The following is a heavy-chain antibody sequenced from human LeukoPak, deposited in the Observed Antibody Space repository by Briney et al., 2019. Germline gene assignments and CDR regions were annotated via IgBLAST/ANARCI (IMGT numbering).Heavy chain of an antibody. J-gene: IGHJ3*02. CDR1: GGSICSYY. CDR2: IYYSGST. D-gene: IGHD1-26*01. Sequence: PSETLSLTCTVSGGSICSYYWSWIRQPPGKGLEWIGYIYYSGSTNYNPSLKSRVTISVDTSKNQFSLKLSSVTAADTAVYYCARAGRWEGRPHAFDIWGQGTMVTVSS. CDR3: ARAGRWEGRPHAFDI. V-gene: IGHV4-59*01.